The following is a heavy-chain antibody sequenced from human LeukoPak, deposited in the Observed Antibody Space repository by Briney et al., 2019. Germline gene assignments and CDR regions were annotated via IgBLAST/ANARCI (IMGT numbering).Heavy chain of an antibody. V-gene: IGHV4-39*07. CDR1: GGSISSSSYY. Sequence: SETLSLTCTVSGGSISSSSYYWGWLRQPPGKGLEWIGSIYYSGSTYYNPSLKSRVTISVDTSKNQFSLKLSSVTAADTAVYYCARGAANWGWTEALGVWGQGTLVTVSS. D-gene: IGHD7-27*01. CDR3: ARGAANWGWTEALGV. CDR2: IYYSGST. J-gene: IGHJ4*02.